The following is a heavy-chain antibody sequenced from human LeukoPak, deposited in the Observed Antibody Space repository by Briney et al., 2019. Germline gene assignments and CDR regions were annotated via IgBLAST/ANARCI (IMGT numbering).Heavy chain of an antibody. Sequence: PGGSLRLSCAASGFTFSSYSMNWVRQAPGKGLVWVSRINSDGSVTNYADSVKGRFTISRDNAKNTVYLQMNSLRAEDTAVYYCARDRPGSGAYSDFWGQGTLVTVSS. J-gene: IGHJ4*02. CDR1: GFTFSSYS. D-gene: IGHD3-10*01. CDR3: ARDRPGSGAYSDF. V-gene: IGHV3-74*01. CDR2: INSDGSVT.